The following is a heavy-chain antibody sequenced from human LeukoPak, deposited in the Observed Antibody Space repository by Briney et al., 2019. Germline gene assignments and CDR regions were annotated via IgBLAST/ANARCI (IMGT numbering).Heavy chain of an antibody. J-gene: IGHJ4*02. Sequence: PSETLSLTCTVSGGSISSGSYYWSWIRQPPGKGLEWIGFISYSGSPNYNPSLRSRVTISIDTSKNQFSLKVSSVTAADTAVYYCARDLVHGGGGSAAGRGVNYFDYWGQGTLVTVSS. CDR3: ARDLVHGGGGSAAGRGVNYFDY. CDR1: GGSISSGSYY. CDR2: ISYSGSP. D-gene: IGHD6-13*01. V-gene: IGHV4-61*01.